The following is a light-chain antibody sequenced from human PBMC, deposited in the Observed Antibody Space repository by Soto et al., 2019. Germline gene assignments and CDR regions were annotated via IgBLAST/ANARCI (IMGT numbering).Light chain of an antibody. V-gene: IGKV3-20*01. J-gene: IGKJ1*01. CDR3: QQYGSTPVT. Sequence: VLTKCRVTLSLYTGEGDTLSCRASRSVDNNFLAWYQQKPGQAPRLLIYGATSRATGIPDRFSGSGSGTDFTLTINRLEPEDFAVYFCQQYGSTPVTFGQGTKVDIK. CDR1: RSVDNNF. CDR2: GAT.